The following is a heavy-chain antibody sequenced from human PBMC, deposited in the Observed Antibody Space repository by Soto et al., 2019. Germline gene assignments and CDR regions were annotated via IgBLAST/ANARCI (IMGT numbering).Heavy chain of an antibody. CDR2: IWYDGSNK. D-gene: IGHD3-10*01. J-gene: IGHJ4*02. V-gene: IGHV3-33*01. CDR3: ARDPSYGSRSYLDY. Sequence: VGSLRLSCVESGFSFNNFGMHWVRQAPGKGLEWVAVIWYDGSNKYYADSVKGRFTISSDNSKNTLYLQMSSLRAEDTAVYFCARDPSYGSRSYLDYWGQGALVTVSS. CDR1: GFSFNNFG.